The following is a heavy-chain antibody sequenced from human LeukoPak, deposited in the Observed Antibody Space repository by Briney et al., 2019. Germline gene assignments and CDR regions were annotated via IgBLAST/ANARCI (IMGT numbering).Heavy chain of an antibody. CDR1: GYTLTELS. D-gene: IGHD3-16*02. CDR3: ATSYYDYVWGGYRPFDY. Sequence: ASVKVSCKVSGYTLTELSMHCVRQAPGKGLEWMGGFYAEDGETIYAQKFQGRVTMTEDTSTDTDYMELRSLRSEDTVVYYCATSYYDYVWGGYRPFDYWGQGTLVTVSS. V-gene: IGHV1-24*01. CDR2: FYAEDGET. J-gene: IGHJ4*02.